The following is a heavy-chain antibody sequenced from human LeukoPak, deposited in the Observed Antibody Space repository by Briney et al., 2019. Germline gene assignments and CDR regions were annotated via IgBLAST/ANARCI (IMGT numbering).Heavy chain of an antibody. CDR2: ISSSSSYI. CDR3: ARGRRWLQLPFDY. Sequence: GGSLRLSCAAPGFTFSSYSMNWVRQAPGKGLEWVSSISSSSSYIYYADSVKGRFTISRDNAKNSLYLQMNSLRAEDTAVYYCARGRRWLQLPFDYWGQGTLVTVSS. V-gene: IGHV3-21*01. J-gene: IGHJ4*02. CDR1: GFTFSSYS. D-gene: IGHD5-24*01.